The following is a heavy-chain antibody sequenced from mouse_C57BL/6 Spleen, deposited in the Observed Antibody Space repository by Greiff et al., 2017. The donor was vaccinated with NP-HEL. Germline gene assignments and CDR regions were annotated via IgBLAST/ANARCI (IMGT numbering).Heavy chain of an antibody. V-gene: IGHV1-80*01. CDR1: GYAFSSYW. D-gene: IGHD2-4*01. Sequence: VQLQQSGAELVKPGASVKISCKASGYAFSSYWMNWVKQRPGKGLEWIGQIYPGDGDTNYNGKFKGKATLTADKSSSTAYMQLSSLTSEASAVYFGARRGYDYEWFAYWGQGTLVTVSA. J-gene: IGHJ3*01. CDR3: ARRGYDYEWFAY. CDR2: IYPGDGDT.